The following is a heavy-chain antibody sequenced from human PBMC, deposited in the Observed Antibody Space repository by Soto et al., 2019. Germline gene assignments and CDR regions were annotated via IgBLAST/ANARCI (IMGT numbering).Heavy chain of an antibody. V-gene: IGHV1-3*01. J-gene: IGHJ4*02. D-gene: IGHD1-26*01. CDR1: GYTFTSYA. CDR3: ARDLGVGAASDY. Sequence: QVQLVQSGAEVKKPGASVKVSCKASGYTFTSYAMHWVRQAPGQRLEWMGWINAGNGNTKYSQKFQGRVTITRDTSASTAYKELSSLRSEDTAVYYWARDLGVGAASDYWGQGTLGTVSS. CDR2: INAGNGNT.